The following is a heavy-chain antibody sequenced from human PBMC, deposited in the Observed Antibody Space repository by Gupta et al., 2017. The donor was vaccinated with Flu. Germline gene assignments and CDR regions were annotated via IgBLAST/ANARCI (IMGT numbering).Heavy chain of an antibody. CDR3: ARDLTAGFGDLPDY. D-gene: IGHD2-21*02. CDR1: GFTFSTYW. J-gene: IGHJ4*02. Sequence: EVQLVESGGDLVQPGGSLRLSCTASGFTFSTYWMHWVRQIPGKGLVWVSRVNADGSSTNYADSVKGRFTISRDNAKSTLYLRMNSLRAEDTAVYYCARDLTAGFGDLPDYWGQGTLVTVSS. V-gene: IGHV3-74*01. CDR2: VNADGSST.